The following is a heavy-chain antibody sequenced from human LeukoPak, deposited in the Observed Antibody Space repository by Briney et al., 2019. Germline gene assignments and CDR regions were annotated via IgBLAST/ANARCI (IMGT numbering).Heavy chain of an antibody. Sequence: GGSLRLSCAASGFTVSSSYMTWVRQAPGKGLEWVSVIYSGGNTYYTDSVQGRFTISRDNSKNTLYLQMNSLRAEDTAVYYCARTGYCSSTSCSAGFDPWGQGTLVTVSS. V-gene: IGHV3-66*01. D-gene: IGHD2-2*01. J-gene: IGHJ5*02. CDR3: ARTGYCSSTSCSAGFDP. CDR2: IYSGGNT. CDR1: GFTVSSSY.